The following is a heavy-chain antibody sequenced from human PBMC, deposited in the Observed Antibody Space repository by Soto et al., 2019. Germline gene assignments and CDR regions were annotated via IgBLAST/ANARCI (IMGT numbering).Heavy chain of an antibody. CDR1: GGSFSGYY. CDR3: ARGMVVPGHHFDS. D-gene: IGHD2-2*01. Sequence: SETLSLTCAVYGGSFSGYYWSWIRQPPGKGLEWIGEINHSGSSNYNPSLKSRVTISVDTSKNQFSLKLSSVTAADTAVYYCARGMVVPGHHFDSWGQGTLVTVSS. V-gene: IGHV4-34*01. J-gene: IGHJ4*02. CDR2: INHSGSS.